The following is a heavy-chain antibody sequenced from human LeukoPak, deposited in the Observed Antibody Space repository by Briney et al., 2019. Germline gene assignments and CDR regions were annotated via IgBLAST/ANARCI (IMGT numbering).Heavy chain of an antibody. CDR1: GFTFSGYS. CDR3: ARSRSMVRGNYYFDY. CDR2: ISSSSSTI. V-gene: IGHV3-48*04. D-gene: IGHD3-10*01. J-gene: IGHJ4*02. Sequence: GGSLRLACAASGFTFSGYSMNWVRQAPGKGLEWVSYISSSSSTIYYADSVKGRFTISRDNAKNSLYLQMNSLRAEDTAVYYCARSRSMVRGNYYFDYWGQGTLVTVSS.